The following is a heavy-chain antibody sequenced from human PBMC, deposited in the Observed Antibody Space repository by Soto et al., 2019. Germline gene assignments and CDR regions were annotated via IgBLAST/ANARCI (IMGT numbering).Heavy chain of an antibody. J-gene: IGHJ6*02. V-gene: IGHV3-21*01. CDR1: GFTFSSCT. CDR2: ISPSTSHI. CDR3: SGCSGGACHRNYGMDV. Sequence: EVHLVESGGGLVKPGGSLRLSCAVSGFTFSSCTMNWVRQAPGKGLEWVSSISPSTSHIYYTDSVKGRFTISRDNAKNTQFLQMTSLRAEDTAVYYCSGCSGGACHRNYGMDVWGQGTTVTVSS. D-gene: IGHD2-15*01.